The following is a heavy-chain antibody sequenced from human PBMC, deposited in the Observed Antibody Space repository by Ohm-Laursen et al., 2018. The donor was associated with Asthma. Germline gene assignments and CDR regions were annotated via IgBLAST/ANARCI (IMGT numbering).Heavy chain of an antibody. D-gene: IGHD2-15*01. Sequence: SDILSLTCTVSGDSISSSRSYWGWIRQPPGKGLDWIGIISFEGSTYYNPSLGSRLTMSVDTSKTLVSLTLSSVTVADTAMYYCAFCSGGTCYHGVFDFWGQGSMVTVSS. CDR2: ISFEGST. CDR3: AFCSGGTCYHGVFDF. CDR1: GDSISSSRSY. J-gene: IGHJ3*01. V-gene: IGHV4-39*01.